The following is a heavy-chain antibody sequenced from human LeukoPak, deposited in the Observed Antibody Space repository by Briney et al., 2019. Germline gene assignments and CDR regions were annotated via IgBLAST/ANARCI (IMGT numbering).Heavy chain of an antibody. CDR3: AKDLGSGWFLYYYYGMDV. CDR1: GFAFSTYG. V-gene: IGHV3-23*01. D-gene: IGHD6-19*01. J-gene: IGHJ6*02. Sequence: PGGSLRLSCAASGFAFSTYGMGWVRQAPGKGLEWVSGISGSGANTYYPDSVKGRFTISRDNSKNTLYLQMNSLRAEDTAVYYCAKDLGSGWFLYYYYGMDVCGQGTTVTVSS. CDR2: ISGSGANT.